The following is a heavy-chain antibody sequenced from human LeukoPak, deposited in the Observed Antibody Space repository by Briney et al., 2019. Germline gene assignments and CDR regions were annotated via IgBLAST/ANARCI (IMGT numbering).Heavy chain of an antibody. J-gene: IGHJ4*02. CDR2: MNPNSGNT. V-gene: IGHV1-8*01. Sequence: ASVKVSCKASGYTFTSYDINWVRQATGQGLEWMGWMNPNSGNTGCAQKFQGRVTMTRNTSIRTAYMELSSLRSEDTAVYYCARDGSPHVSMTVVTSPDYWGQGTLVTVSS. D-gene: IGHD3-22*01. CDR1: GYTFTSYD. CDR3: ARDGSPHVSMTVVTSPDY.